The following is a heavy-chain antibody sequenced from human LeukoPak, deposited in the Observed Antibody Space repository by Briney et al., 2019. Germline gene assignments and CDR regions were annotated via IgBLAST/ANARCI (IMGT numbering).Heavy chain of an antibody. V-gene: IGHV1-8*01. D-gene: IGHD3-3*01. Sequence: GASVKVSCKASGYTFTSYDINWVRQATGQGLEWMGWMNPNSGNTGYAQKFQGRVTMTRNTSISTAYMELSSLRSEDTAVYYCARGRYYDFWSGYYSDYYYYYMDVWGKGTTVTVSS. J-gene: IGHJ6*03. CDR1: GYTFTSYD. CDR3: ARGRYYDFWSGYYSDYYYYYMDV. CDR2: MNPNSGNT.